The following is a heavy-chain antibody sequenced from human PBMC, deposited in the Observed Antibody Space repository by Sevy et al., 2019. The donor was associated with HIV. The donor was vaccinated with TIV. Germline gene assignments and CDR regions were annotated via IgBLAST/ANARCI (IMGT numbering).Heavy chain of an antibody. CDR2: ISGSGGKT. D-gene: IGHD3-3*01. J-gene: IGHJ3*02. Sequence: GGSLRLSCAASGFTFSTYAMSWVRQAPGKGLEWVSGISGSGGKTYYADSVKGRLTISRDNSKNTLYLQMNSLRAEDTVVYCCAKGPSGEWLLCAVDIWGQGTMVTVSS. CDR3: AKGPSGEWLLCAVDI. CDR1: GFTFSTYA. V-gene: IGHV3-23*01.